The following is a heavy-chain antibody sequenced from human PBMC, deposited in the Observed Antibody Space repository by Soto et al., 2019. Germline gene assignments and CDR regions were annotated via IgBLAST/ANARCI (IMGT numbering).Heavy chain of an antibody. Sequence: ETLSLTCTVSGGSISSSSYYWGWIRQPPGKGLEWIGSIYYSGSTYYNPSLKSRVTISVDTSKNQFSLKLSSATAADTAVYYCARGYSSGWYWFWGQGTLVTVSS. CDR3: ARGYSSGWYWF. D-gene: IGHD6-19*01. CDR2: IYYSGST. V-gene: IGHV4-39*01. CDR1: GGSISSSSYY. J-gene: IGHJ4*02.